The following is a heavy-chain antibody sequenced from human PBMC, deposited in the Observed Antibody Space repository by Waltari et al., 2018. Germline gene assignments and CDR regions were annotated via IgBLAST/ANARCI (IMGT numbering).Heavy chain of an antibody. CDR2: VYTTGTT. Sequence: QVQLQESGPRLVEPWETLSLTCRISGFSISDYYWSWIRQPAGQGLEFIGRVYTTGTTDYNPSLRSRATVSVDKSKNHFSLSLTSVTAADTAIYYCARGYSDDGGEYFQHWGQGTLVSVSS. CDR1: GFSISDYY. V-gene: IGHV4-4*07. CDR3: ARGYSDDGGEYFQH. D-gene: IGHD3-16*01. J-gene: IGHJ1*01.